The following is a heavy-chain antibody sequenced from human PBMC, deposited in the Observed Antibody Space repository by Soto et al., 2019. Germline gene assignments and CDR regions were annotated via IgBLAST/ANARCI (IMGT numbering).Heavy chain of an antibody. J-gene: IGHJ6*02. D-gene: IGHD2-15*01. CDR3: ARADRKWRSLYSYYGMDV. CDR2: IIPIFGTA. V-gene: IGHV1-69*12. Sequence: QVQLVQSGAEVKKPGSSVKVSCKASGGTFSSYAISWVRQAPGQGLEWMGGIIPIFGTANYAQKFQGRVTITADESTSTAYKELSSLRSEDTAVYYCARADRKWRSLYSYYGMDVWGQGTTVTVSS. CDR1: GGTFSSYA.